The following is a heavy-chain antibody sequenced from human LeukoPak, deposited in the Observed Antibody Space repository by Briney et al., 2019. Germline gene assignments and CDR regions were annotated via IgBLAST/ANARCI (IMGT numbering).Heavy chain of an antibody. Sequence: SETLSLTCTVSGGSISSSSYYWGWIRQPPGKGLEWIGSIYYSGSTYYNPSLKSRVTISVDTSKNQFSLKLSSVTAADTAVYYCARSPPNWNYRPPWYYFDYWGQGTLVTVSS. V-gene: IGHV4-39*01. D-gene: IGHD1-7*01. CDR3: ARSPPNWNYRPPWYYFDY. CDR2: IYYSGST. J-gene: IGHJ4*02. CDR1: GGSISSSSYY.